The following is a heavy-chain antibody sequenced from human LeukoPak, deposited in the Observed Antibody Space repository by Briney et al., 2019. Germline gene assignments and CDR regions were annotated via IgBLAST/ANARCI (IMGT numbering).Heavy chain of an antibody. CDR1: GGSISSSSYY. D-gene: IGHD2-2*01. Sequence: KPSETLSLTCTVSGGSISSSSYYWGWIRQAPGKGLEWLSYISSSGSSIYYADSVKGRFTISRDNAKNSLYLQMNSLRAEDTAVYYCRGCSSTSCYDYWGQGTLVTVSS. CDR2: ISSSGSSI. CDR3: RGCSSTSCYDY. J-gene: IGHJ4*02. V-gene: IGHV3-11*01.